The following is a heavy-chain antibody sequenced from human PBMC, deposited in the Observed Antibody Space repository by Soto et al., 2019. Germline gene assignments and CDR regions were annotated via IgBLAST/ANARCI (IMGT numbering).Heavy chain of an antibody. CDR1: GFTFSSYA. D-gene: IGHD6-13*01. CDR2: ISGSGGST. CDR3: AKDKERCAEQPPAYYFDY. Sequence: EVQLLESGGGLVQPGGSLRLSCAASGFTFSSYAMSWVRQAPGKGLEWVSAISGSGGSTYYADSVKGRFTISRDNSKNTLYLQMNSLRGEDTAVYYCAKDKERCAEQPPAYYFDYWGQGTLVTVSS. V-gene: IGHV3-23*01. J-gene: IGHJ4*02.